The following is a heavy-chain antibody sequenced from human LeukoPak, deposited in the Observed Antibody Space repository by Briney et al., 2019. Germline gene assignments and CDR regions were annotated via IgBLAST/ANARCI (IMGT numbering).Heavy chain of an antibody. Sequence: GASVKVSCKASGGTFSSYAISWVRQAPGQGLEWMGGIIPIFGTANYAQKFQGRVTITTDESTSTAYMELSSLRSEDTAVYYCARGGRVPAAHVAFYYYYYMDVWGKGTTVTVSS. CDR3: ARGGRVPAAHVAFYYYYYMDV. V-gene: IGHV1-69*05. J-gene: IGHJ6*03. CDR1: GGTFSSYA. CDR2: IIPIFGTA. D-gene: IGHD2-2*01.